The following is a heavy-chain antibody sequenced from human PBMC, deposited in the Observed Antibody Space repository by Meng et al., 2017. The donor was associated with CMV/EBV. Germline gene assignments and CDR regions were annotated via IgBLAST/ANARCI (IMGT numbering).Heavy chain of an antibody. V-gene: IGHV1-69*02. CDR2: IIPILGIA. CDR3: ARFARSTSHYWYFDL. D-gene: IGHD2-2*01. CDR1: GGTFSSYT. Sequence: SVKVSCKASGGTFSSYTISWVRQAPGQGLEWMGRIIPILGIANYAQKFQGRVTITADKSTSTAYMELSSLRSENTAVYYCARFARSTSHYWYFDLWGRGTLVTVSS. J-gene: IGHJ2*01.